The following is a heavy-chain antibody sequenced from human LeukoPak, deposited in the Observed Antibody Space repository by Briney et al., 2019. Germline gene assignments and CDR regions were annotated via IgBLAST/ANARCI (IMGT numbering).Heavy chain of an antibody. J-gene: IGHJ4*02. CDR2: ISGSGGST. V-gene: IGHV3-23*01. D-gene: IGHD3-22*01. Sequence: GGSLRLSCAASGFTFSNYAMSWVRQAPGKGLEWVSVISGSGGSTYYADSVKGRFTISRDNSKNTLYLQMNSLRAEDTAVYYCAKDRLLYYYDSSGVFDYWGQGTLVTVSS. CDR1: GFTFSNYA. CDR3: AKDRLLYYYDSSGVFDY.